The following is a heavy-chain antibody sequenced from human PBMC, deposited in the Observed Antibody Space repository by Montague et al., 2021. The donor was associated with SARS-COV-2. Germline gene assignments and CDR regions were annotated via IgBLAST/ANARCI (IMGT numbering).Heavy chain of an antibody. D-gene: IGHD3-10*01. CDR3: ARDPLDYGLWSSGSYYNAYYYYYGMDV. J-gene: IGHJ6*02. CDR2: ISSSSSYI. Sequence: SLRLSCAASGFTFSSYRMNWVRQAPGKGLEWVSSISSSSSYIYYADSVKGRFTISRDNAKNSLYLQMNSLRAKDTAVYYCARDPLDYGLWSSGSYYNAYYYYYGMDVWGQGTTVTVSS. V-gene: IGHV3-21*01. CDR1: GFTFSSYR.